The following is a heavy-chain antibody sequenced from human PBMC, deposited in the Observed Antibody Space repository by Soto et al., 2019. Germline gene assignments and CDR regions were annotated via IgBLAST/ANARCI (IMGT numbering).Heavy chain of an antibody. CDR3: ARDRRFSVGAGAQDGAPYDAFDI. J-gene: IGHJ3*02. CDR1: GYTFTGYY. D-gene: IGHD1-26*01. CDR2: INPNSGGT. Sequence: QVQLVQSGAEVKKPGASVKVSCKASGYTFTGYYMHWVRQAPGQGLEWMGWINPNSGGTNYAQKFQGWVTMTRDTAISTAYMELSRLRSDATAVYYCARDRRFSVGAGAQDGAPYDAFDIWGQGIMVPGSS. V-gene: IGHV1-2*04.